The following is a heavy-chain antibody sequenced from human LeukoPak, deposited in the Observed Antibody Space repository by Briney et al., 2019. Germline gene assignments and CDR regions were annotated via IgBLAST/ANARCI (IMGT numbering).Heavy chain of an antibody. D-gene: IGHD3-22*01. CDR3: ASSTYYYDSSGYYYY. Sequence: SVKVSCKASGGTFSSYAIIWVRQAPGQGLEWMGRIIPILGIANYAQKFQGRVTITADKSTSTACMELSSLRSEDTAVYYCASSTYYYDSSGYYYYWGQGTLVTVSS. CDR2: IIPILGIA. CDR1: GGTFSSYA. J-gene: IGHJ4*02. V-gene: IGHV1-69*04.